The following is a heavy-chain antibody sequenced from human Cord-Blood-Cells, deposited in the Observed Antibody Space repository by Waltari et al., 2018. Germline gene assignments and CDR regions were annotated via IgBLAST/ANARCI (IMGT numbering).Heavy chain of an antibody. Sequence: QMQLVQSGPEVKKPGTSVKVSCNASGFTFTSSAVQWVRQARGQRLEWIGWIVVGSGNTNYAQKFQQRVTITRDMSTRTDYMELSSLRSEDTAVYYCAALQYCSGGSCYDYWGQGTLVTVSS. CDR3: AALQYCSGGSCYDY. CDR2: IVVGSGNT. CDR1: GFTFTSSA. D-gene: IGHD2-15*01. V-gene: IGHV1-58*01. J-gene: IGHJ4*02.